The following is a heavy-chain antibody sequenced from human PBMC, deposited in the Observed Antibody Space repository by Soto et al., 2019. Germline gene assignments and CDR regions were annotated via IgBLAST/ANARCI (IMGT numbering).Heavy chain of an antibody. CDR3: AREGNLGRWLQPLDF. J-gene: IGHJ4*02. CDR1: GDSISAYS. V-gene: IGHV4-59*01. D-gene: IGHD5-12*01. Sequence: QVQLQVSAPGLVKPSETLSLTCTVSGDSISAYSWSWVRQHPGKGLEWIGNIHYNGNTKYNPSLKSRVSMSVVTSKNQFSLRLISVTAADTAKYFCAREGNLGRWLQPLDFWGQGTLVTVSS. CDR2: IHYNGNT.